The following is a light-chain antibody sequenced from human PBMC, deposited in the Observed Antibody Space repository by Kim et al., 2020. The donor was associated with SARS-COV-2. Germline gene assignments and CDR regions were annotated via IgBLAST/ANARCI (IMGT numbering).Light chain of an antibody. CDR1: QSVSSSY. CDR2: GAS. J-gene: IGKJ1*01. V-gene: IGKV3-20*01. Sequence: EIVLTQSPGTLSLSPGERATLSCRASQSVSSSYLAWYQQKPGQAPRLLIYGASSRATGIPDRFSGSGSGTDFTLPISRLEPEDFAVYYCQQYGNSPQTFGQGTKVDIK. CDR3: QQYGNSPQT.